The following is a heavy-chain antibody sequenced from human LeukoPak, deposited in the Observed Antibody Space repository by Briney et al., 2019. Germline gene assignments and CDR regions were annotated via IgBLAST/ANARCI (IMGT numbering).Heavy chain of an antibody. CDR2: ISSSSSYI. J-gene: IGHJ3*02. CDR3: ARDQNSGSYSSGAFDI. D-gene: IGHD1-26*01. Sequence: PGGSLRLSCAASGFTFSSYSMNWVRQAPGKGLEWVSSISSSSSYIYYADSVKGRFTISRDSAKNSLYLQMNSLRAEDTAVYYCARDQNSGSYSSGAFDIWGQGTMVTVSS. CDR1: GFTFSSYS. V-gene: IGHV3-21*01.